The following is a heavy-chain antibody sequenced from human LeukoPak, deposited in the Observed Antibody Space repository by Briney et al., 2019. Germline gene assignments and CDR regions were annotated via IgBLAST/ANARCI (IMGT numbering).Heavy chain of an antibody. CDR1: GYTFTSYG. CDR3: ARGPPITDSSGYYY. D-gene: IGHD3-22*01. CDR2: ISAYNGNT. V-gene: IGHV1-18*01. J-gene: IGHJ4*02. Sequence: ASVKVSCTASGYTFTSYGISWVRQAPGQGLEWMGWISAYNGNTNYAQKLQGRVTMTTDISKSTAYMELRSLRSDDTAVYYCARGPPITDSSGYYYWGQGTLVTVSS.